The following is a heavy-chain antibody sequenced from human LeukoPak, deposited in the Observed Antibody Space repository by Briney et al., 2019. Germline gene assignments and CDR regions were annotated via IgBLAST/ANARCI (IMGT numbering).Heavy chain of an antibody. J-gene: IGHJ4*02. CDR1: VFTFSAYT. V-gene: IGHV3-21*05. CDR2: ISSRTTYI. Sequence: GGTLRLSCVDSVFTFSAYTLNGVRQPPGKGLEGVSFISSRTTYIYYADSVKGQFPISRDNANNSVFLQMNSLRAEDTAVYYCATDNARGFDYWGQGTLVTVSS. D-gene: IGHD2-8*01. CDR3: ATDNARGFDY.